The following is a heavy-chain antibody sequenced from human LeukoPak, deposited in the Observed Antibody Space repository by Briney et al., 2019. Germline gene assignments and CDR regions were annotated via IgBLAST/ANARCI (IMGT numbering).Heavy chain of an antibody. Sequence: RASVKVSCKASGGTFSSYAISWVRQAPGQGLEWMGRIIPILGIANYAQKFQGRVTITADKSTSTAYMELSSLRSEDTAVYYCARGPLWFGEFSPNFDYWGQGTLVTVSS. D-gene: IGHD3-10*01. V-gene: IGHV1-69*04. CDR2: IIPILGIA. CDR1: GGTFSSYA. J-gene: IGHJ4*02. CDR3: ARGPLWFGEFSPNFDY.